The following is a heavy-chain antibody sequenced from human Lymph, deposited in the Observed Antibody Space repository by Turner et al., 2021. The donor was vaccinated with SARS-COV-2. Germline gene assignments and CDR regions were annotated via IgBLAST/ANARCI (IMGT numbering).Heavy chain of an antibody. CDR1: GFTFSGYS. CDR3: ARGTYYYDSSGYSGTNWFDP. CDR2: ISSSSTYI. Sequence: EVQLVESGGGLVKPGGSLRLSCAASGFTFSGYSMNWVRQAPGKGLEWVSSISSSSTYIYYADSLKGRFTISRDNAKNSLYLQMNSLRAEDTAVYYCARGTYYYDSSGYSGTNWFDPWGQGTLVTVSS. V-gene: IGHV3-21*01. D-gene: IGHD3-22*01. J-gene: IGHJ5*02.